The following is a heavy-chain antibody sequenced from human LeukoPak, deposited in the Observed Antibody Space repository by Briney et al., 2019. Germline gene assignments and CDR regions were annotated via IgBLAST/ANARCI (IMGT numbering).Heavy chain of an antibody. J-gene: IGHJ4*02. Sequence: GESLKISCKDSGYGFTSYWIGWVLQMPGKGLEWMGIIYPGDSDTRYSPSFQGQVTISADKSINTAYLQWSSLKASDTAIYYCARRGEAMDPFDYWGQGTLVTVSS. D-gene: IGHD5-18*01. CDR2: IYPGDSDT. V-gene: IGHV5-51*01. CDR3: ARRGEAMDPFDY. CDR1: GYGFTSYW.